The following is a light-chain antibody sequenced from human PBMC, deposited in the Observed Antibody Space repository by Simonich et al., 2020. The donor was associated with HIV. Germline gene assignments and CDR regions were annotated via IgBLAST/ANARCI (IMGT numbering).Light chain of an antibody. CDR2: EAS. CDR3: QQNGNLPYT. Sequence: IQMTQSPSSLSASVGNRVTITCPASQDISNFLNGYQLKPGEAPKCLIYEASYLETGVPSRFSGSGSGTHFTFTISSLQPEDIATYYCQQNGNLPYTFGQGTKVEIK. V-gene: IGKV1-33*01. CDR1: QDISNF. J-gene: IGKJ2*01.